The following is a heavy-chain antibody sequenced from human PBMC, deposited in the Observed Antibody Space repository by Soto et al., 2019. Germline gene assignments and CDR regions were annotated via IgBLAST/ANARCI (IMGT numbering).Heavy chain of an antibody. D-gene: IGHD1-26*01. CDR2: IGTSGIPT. Sequence: PGGSLRLSCVASGFSFSSYTMSWVRQAPGEGLEWISYIGTSGIPTHYADSVEGRFTISRDDAENSLYLHMNTLTAEDTAVYFCARSGSFDYWGPGTLVTVSS. CDR3: ARSGSFDY. J-gene: IGHJ4*02. CDR1: GFSFSSYT. V-gene: IGHV3-48*01.